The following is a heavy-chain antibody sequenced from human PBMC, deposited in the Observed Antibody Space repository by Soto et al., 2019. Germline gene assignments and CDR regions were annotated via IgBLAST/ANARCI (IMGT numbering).Heavy chain of an antibody. CDR2: IYYSGST. CDR3: AIPPPYSSTNYYYGMDV. CDR1: GGSISSSSYY. D-gene: IGHD6-13*01. J-gene: IGHJ6*02. V-gene: IGHV4-39*01. Sequence: PSETLSLTCTVSGGSISSSSYYWGWIRQPPGKGLEWIGSIYYSGSTYYNPSLKSRVTISVDTSKNQFSLKLSSVTAADTAVYYCAIPPPYSSTNYYYGMDVWGQGTTVTAP.